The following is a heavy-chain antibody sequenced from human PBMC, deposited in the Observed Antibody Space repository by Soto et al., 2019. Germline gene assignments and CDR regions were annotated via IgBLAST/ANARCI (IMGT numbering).Heavy chain of an antibody. CDR1: GFTFSSYG. J-gene: IGHJ5*02. Sequence: QVQLVESGGGVVQPGRSLRLSCAASGFTFSSYGMHWVRQAPGKGLEWVAVISYDGSNKYYADSVKGRFTISRDNSKNTLYLKMNSLGAEDTAVYSWATKGGGGPLDPWGQGTLVTVSS. D-gene: IGHD3-16*01. V-gene: IGHV3-30*03. CDR3: ATKGGGGPLDP. CDR2: ISYDGSNK.